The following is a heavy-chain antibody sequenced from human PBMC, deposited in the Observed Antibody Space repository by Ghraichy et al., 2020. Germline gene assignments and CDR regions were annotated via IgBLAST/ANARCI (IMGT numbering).Heavy chain of an antibody. CDR1: GFTFSSYS. J-gene: IGHJ6*02. Sequence: GSLRLSCAASGFTFSSYSMNWVRQAPGKGLEWVSSISSSSSYIYYADSVKGRFTISRDNAKNSLYLQMNSLRAEDTAVYYCARDLNDPQDPIVDYYYYGMDVWGQGTTVTVSS. V-gene: IGHV3-21*01. D-gene: IGHD3-22*01. CDR3: ARDLNDPQDPIVDYYYYGMDV. CDR2: ISSSSSYI.